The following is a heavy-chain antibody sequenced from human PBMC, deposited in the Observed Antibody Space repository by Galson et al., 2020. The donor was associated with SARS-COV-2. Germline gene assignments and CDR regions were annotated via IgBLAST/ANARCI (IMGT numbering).Heavy chain of an antibody. Sequence: ASVKVSCKASGYTFTGFYMHWVRQAPGQGLEWLGCIHPYSGDTNYGQRFQGRVTMTRDTSISTAYMELSRLRSNDTAVYFCARRGAMTTLTTWDYWGQGTLVTISS. CDR2: IHPYSGDT. CDR1: GYTFTGFY. D-gene: IGHD4-4*01. J-gene: IGHJ4*02. V-gene: IGHV1-2*02. CDR3: ARRGAMTTLTTWDY.